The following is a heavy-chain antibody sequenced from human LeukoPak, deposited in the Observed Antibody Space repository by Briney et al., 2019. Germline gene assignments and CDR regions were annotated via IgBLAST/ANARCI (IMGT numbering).Heavy chain of an antibody. V-gene: IGHV4-59*12. Sequence: SETLSLTCTVSGGSISSYYWSWIRQPPGKGLEWIGYIYYSGSTNYNPSLKSRVTMSVDTSKNQFSLKLSSVTAADTAVYYCARDESSDYGDYGRWDYYYYYMDVWGKGTTVTVSS. CDR2: IYYSGST. D-gene: IGHD4-17*01. CDR1: GGSISSYY. J-gene: IGHJ6*03. CDR3: ARDESSDYGDYGRWDYYYYYMDV.